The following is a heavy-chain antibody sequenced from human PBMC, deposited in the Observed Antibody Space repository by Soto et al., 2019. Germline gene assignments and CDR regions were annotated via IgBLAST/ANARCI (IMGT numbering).Heavy chain of an antibody. Sequence: SETLSLTCTLSGVSITSGAYYWAWVRQHPGKGLEWIGYIYYNGNTYFSPSLKSRLTISIDTSKNQFSLKLSAVTAADTAMYYCARARLRAVYAFDFWGQGTMVTVSS. D-gene: IGHD4-17*01. CDR2: IYYNGNT. CDR1: GVSITSGAYY. V-gene: IGHV4-31*03. J-gene: IGHJ3*01. CDR3: ARARLRAVYAFDF.